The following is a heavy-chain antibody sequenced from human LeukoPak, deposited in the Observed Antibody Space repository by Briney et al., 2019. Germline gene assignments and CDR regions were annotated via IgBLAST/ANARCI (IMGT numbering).Heavy chain of an antibody. D-gene: IGHD2-15*01. V-gene: IGHV1-69*05. Sequence: RASVTVSCKASGGTFISYAISWVRQAPGQGLEWMGGIIPIFGTANYAQKFQGRVTITTDESTSTAYLELSSLRSEDTAVYYCARSGPAARHAMNWGQGTMVTVSS. CDR2: IIPIFGTA. CDR1: GGTFISYA. J-gene: IGHJ3*01. CDR3: ARSGPAARHAMN.